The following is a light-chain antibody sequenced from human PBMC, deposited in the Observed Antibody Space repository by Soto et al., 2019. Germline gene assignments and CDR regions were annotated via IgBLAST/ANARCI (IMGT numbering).Light chain of an antibody. J-gene: IGKJ1*01. CDR2: DAS. Sequence: DIQMTQSPSTLSASVGDRVSIACRASQSISSSLAWYQQKPGKAPKLLIYDASSLESGVPSRFSGSGSGTEFTLSINSLHPQDFATYYYPPYHRYSWTFGQGTKVEIK. CDR3: PPYHRYSWT. V-gene: IGKV1-5*01. CDR1: QSISSS.